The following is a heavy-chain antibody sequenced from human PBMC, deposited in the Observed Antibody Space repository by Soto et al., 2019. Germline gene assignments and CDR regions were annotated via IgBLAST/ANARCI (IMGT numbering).Heavy chain of an antibody. Sequence: QVQLQESGPGLVKPSQTLSLTCTVSGGSISSGDYYWSWIRQHPGKGLEWIGSIYYSGSTYYNPSLKSRLTISVDTSKNQFSLKLSSVTAADTAVYYCARQIERRDGYNYLDYFDYWGQGTLVTVSS. D-gene: IGHD5-12*01. CDR1: GGSISSGDYY. CDR2: IYYSGST. CDR3: ARQIERRDGYNYLDYFDY. V-gene: IGHV4-31*03. J-gene: IGHJ4*02.